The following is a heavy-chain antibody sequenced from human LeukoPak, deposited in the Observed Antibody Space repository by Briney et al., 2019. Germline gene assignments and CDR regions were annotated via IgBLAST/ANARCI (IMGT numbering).Heavy chain of an antibody. CDR1: GDSISSTSYY. V-gene: IGHV4-39*01. Sequence: PSETLSLTCTVSGDSISSTSYYWGWIRQPPAKGLEWIGNIYYTGSTSYNPSLKSRVTISVDASKSQFSLKLISVTAADTAVYYCARRNFGSSYRDYWGQGTLVTVSS. D-gene: IGHD6-6*01. J-gene: IGHJ4*02. CDR3: ARRNFGSSYRDY. CDR2: IYYTGST.